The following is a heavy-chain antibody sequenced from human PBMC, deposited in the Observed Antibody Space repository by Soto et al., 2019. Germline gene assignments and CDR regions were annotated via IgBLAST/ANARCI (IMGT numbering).Heavy chain of an antibody. CDR1: GFTFSSYA. CDR3: AKWAVLLWFGEGMDV. D-gene: IGHD3-10*01. J-gene: IGHJ6*02. Sequence: GGSLRLSCAASGFTFSSYAMSWVRQAPGKGLEWVSAISGSGGSTYYADSVKGRFTISRDNSKNTLYLQMNSLRAEDTAVDYCAKWAVLLWFGEGMDVWGQGTTVTVSS. CDR2: ISGSGGST. V-gene: IGHV3-23*01.